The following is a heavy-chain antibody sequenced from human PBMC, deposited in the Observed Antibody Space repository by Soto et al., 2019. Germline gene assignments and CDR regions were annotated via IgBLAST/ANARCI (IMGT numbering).Heavy chain of an antibody. Sequence: ASVTVSCKASGYTFTSYGISWVRQAPGQGLEWMGRIIPILGIAKYSQKFQGRVTITRDTSASTAYMELSSLRSEDTAVYYCARSIVVVTALDYWGQGTLVTVSS. D-gene: IGHD2-21*02. J-gene: IGHJ4*02. CDR3: ARSIVVVTALDY. CDR1: GYTFTSYG. CDR2: IIPILGIA. V-gene: IGHV1-69*04.